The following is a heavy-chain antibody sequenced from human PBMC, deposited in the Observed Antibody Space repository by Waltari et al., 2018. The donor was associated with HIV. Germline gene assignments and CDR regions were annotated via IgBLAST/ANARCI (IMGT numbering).Heavy chain of an antibody. J-gene: IGHJ4*02. CDR3: ARRGGRSSPLGY. D-gene: IGHD6-13*01. CDR2: IKQDGSEI. Sequence: EVQLVESGGGLVQPRGSLRLSCAASGFTFSSYWMSWVRQAPGKGLEWVANIKQDGSEIYYVDSVKGRFTISRDSAKNSLYLQMNSLRAEDTAVYFCARRGGRSSPLGYWGQGTLVTVSS. CDR1: GFTFSSYW. V-gene: IGHV3-7*01.